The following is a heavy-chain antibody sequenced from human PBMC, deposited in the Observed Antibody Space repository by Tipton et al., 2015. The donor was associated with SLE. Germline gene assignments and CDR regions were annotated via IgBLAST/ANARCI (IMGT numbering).Heavy chain of an antibody. CDR3: AREDGSFGAFDI. Sequence: GSLRLPCAASGLTFSRYWMSWVRQSPGKGPEWVANINQDGSEKHYVDSVKGRFTISRDNAKNSLYLQMNSLRAEDMAVYYCAREDGSFGAFDIWGQGTMVTVSS. CDR1: GLTFSRYW. V-gene: IGHV3-7*01. J-gene: IGHJ3*02. CDR2: INQDGSEK. D-gene: IGHD3-10*01.